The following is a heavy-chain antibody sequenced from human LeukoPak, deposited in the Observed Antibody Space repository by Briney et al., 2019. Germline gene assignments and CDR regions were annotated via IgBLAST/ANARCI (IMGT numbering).Heavy chain of an antibody. CDR2: VIPILGIA. V-gene: IGHV1-69*02. Sequence: SVKVSCKASGGTFSSYTISWVRQAPGQGLEWMGMVIPILGIAKYAQTFQGRVTITADKSTSTAYMELRSQRSEDTSVYYCASVRDFWGGWGQGTLVTVSS. CDR1: GGTFSSYT. CDR3: ASVRDFWGG. D-gene: IGHD3-3*01. J-gene: IGHJ4*02.